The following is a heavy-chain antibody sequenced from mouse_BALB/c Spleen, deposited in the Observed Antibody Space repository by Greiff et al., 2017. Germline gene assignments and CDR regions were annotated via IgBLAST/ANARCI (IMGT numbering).Heavy chain of an antibody. CDR1: GYTFTSYW. CDR3: ARIGVNWDYFDY. D-gene: IGHD4-1*01. V-gene: IGHV1-87*01. CDR2: IYPGDGDT. Sequence: VQLQQSGAELARPGASVKLSCKASGYTFTSYWMQWVKQRPGQGLEWIGAIYPGDGDTRYTQKFKGKATLTADKSSSTAYMQLSSLASEDSAVYYCARIGVNWDYFDYWGQGTILTVSS. J-gene: IGHJ2*01.